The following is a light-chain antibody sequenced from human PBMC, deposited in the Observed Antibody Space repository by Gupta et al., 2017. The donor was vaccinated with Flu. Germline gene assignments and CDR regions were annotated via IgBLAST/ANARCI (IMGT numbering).Light chain of an antibody. CDR1: QPIRNY. V-gene: IGKV1-39*01. J-gene: IGKJ1*01. Sequence: IQMSQSPSSLSGSFGDRLTITRRASQPIRNYLNWYQQRQGKPPRLLIYGASTLHSGVPSRFGGSGYGTDFTLTITSLQPEDFATYYCQQTSSAPRTFGQGTKVEIK. CDR3: QQTSSAPRT. CDR2: GAS.